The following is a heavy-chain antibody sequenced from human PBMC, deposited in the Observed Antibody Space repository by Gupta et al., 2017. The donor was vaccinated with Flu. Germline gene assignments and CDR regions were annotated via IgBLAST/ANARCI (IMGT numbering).Heavy chain of an antibody. V-gene: IGHV1-46*01. D-gene: IGHD3-10*01. Sequence: QVQLVQSGAEVKKPGASVKVSCKASGYTFTSHYIHWVRRAPGQGPEWMGVVNPGPGSAVYAQKFQGRITMTSDTSKSTVYMEVNSLRSEDTAIYFCARDIARGGESWGQGTLGTVSS. CDR3: ARDIARGGES. J-gene: IGHJ5*02. CDR1: GYTFTSHY. CDR2: VNPGPGSA.